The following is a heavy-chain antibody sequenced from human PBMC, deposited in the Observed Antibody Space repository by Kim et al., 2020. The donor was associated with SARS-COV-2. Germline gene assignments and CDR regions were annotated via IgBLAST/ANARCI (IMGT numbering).Heavy chain of an antibody. CDR1: GFTFSSYA. D-gene: IGHD1-26*01. Sequence: GGSLRLSCAASGFTFSSYAMHWVRQAPGKGLEWVAVISYDGSNKYYADSVKGRFTISRDNSKNTLYLQMNSLRAEDTAVYYCARGGRAVRDGFDYWGQGTLVTVSS. J-gene: IGHJ4*02. V-gene: IGHV3-30*04. CDR2: ISYDGSNK. CDR3: ARGGRAVRDGFDY.